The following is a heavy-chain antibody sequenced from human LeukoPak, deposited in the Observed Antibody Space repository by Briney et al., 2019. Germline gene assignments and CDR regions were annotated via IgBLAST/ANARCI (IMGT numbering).Heavy chain of an antibody. CDR2: ISSSSSYI. CDR1: GFTFSCYS. CDR3: ARDVATGGSFDI. Sequence: GGALLLSCSASGFTFSCYSMNWVRQAPGKGLEWVSSISSSSSYIYYADSVKGRFTISRDNAKNSLYLQLNSLRAEDTAVYYCARDVATGGSFDIWGQETMVTVSS. J-gene: IGHJ3*02. V-gene: IGHV3-21*01. D-gene: IGHD5-12*01.